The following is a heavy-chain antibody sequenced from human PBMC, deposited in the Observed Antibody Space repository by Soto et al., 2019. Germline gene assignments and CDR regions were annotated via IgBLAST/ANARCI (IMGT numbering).Heavy chain of an antibody. V-gene: IGHV4-31*03. J-gene: IGHJ4*02. CDR3: ARSSHSTVTTFDY. CDR1: GGSISSGGYY. CDR2: IYYSGST. D-gene: IGHD4-17*01. Sequence: QVQLQESGPGLVKPSQTLSLTCTVSGGSISSGGYYWSWIRQHPGKGLEWIGYIYYSGSTYYNPSHTSRVTLSVDASKNQFSLKLSSVTAADTAVYYCARSSHSTVTTFDYWGQGTLVTVSS.